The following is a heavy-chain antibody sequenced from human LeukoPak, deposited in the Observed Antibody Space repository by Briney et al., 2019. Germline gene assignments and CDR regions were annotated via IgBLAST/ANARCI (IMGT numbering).Heavy chain of an antibody. CDR3: ARDLCSGGTCYNGY. CDR2: IYSGGST. CDR1: GFTVSSNY. D-gene: IGHD2-15*01. Sequence: GGSLRLSCAASGFTVSSNYMNWVRQAPGKGLEWVSVIYSGGSTSYADSVKGRFTISRDNSENTLYLQMNSLRAEDTAVYYCARDLCSGGTCYNGYWGQGTLVTVSS. V-gene: IGHV3-53*01. J-gene: IGHJ4*02.